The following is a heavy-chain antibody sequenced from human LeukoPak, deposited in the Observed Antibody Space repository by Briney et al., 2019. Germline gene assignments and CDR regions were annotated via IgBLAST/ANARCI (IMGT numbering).Heavy chain of an antibody. V-gene: IGHV3-7*01. D-gene: IGHD1-26*01. CDR2: IKKDGSEK. CDR3: ARDPSNSGSYYVLDY. Sequence: GGSLRLSCAASGFTFSSYWMSWVRQAPGKGLEWVANIKKDGSEKYYVDSVKGRFAISRDNAKTSLYLQMNSLRAEDTAVYYCARDPSNSGSYYVLDYWGQGALVTVSS. J-gene: IGHJ4*02. CDR1: GFTFSSYW.